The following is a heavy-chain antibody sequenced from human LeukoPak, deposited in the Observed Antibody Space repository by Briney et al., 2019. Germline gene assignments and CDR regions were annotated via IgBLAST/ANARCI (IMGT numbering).Heavy chain of an antibody. D-gene: IGHD2/OR15-2a*01. CDR3: ASGEYQTGWPPKTAEYFRY. CDR2: ISGSNGNT. Sequence: ASVKVSCKASGYTFTTYGVTWVRQAPGQGLEWMGWISGSNGNTNYSPRLQDRVTMTTDTSATTAYMELRRLRSDDTAVYYCASGEYQTGWPPKTAEYFRYWGQGTRVTVSS. J-gene: IGHJ1*01. V-gene: IGHV1-18*01. CDR1: GYTFTTYG.